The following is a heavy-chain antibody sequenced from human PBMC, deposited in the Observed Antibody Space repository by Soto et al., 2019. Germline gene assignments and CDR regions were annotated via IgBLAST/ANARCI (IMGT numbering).Heavy chain of an antibody. CDR2: ISNDGRGK. D-gene: IGHD2-15*01. CDR3: ARDQCFGGGRSCYFDF. V-gene: IGHV3-30*04. CDR1: GFTFTTYA. Sequence: PGGSLRLSCAASGFTFTTYAIHWVRQAPGKGLEWVAVISNDGRGKYYADSVKGRFTISRDNSKNTLYLQMNSLRSDDTAVYYCARDQCFGGGRSCYFDFWGQGTLVTVSS. J-gene: IGHJ4*02.